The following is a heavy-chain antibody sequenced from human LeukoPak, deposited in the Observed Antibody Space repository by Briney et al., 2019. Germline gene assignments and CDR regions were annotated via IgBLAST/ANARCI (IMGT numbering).Heavy chain of an antibody. D-gene: IGHD4-11*01. CDR3: ARDRTVTKQDYYGMDV. V-gene: IGHV3-53*01. J-gene: IGHJ6*02. CDR2: IYSGGST. Sequence: GGSLRLSCAASGFTVSGNYMSWVRQAPGKGLEWVSVIYSGGSTYYADSVKGRFTISRDNSKNTLYLQMNSLRAEDTAVYYCARDRTVTKQDYYGMDVWGQGTTVTVSS. CDR1: GFTVSGNY.